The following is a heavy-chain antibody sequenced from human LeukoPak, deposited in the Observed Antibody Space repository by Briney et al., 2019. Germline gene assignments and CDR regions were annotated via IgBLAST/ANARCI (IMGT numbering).Heavy chain of an antibody. Sequence: PGGSLRLSCAASGFTFSSYSMNWVRQAPGKGLEWVSSISSSSSYIYYADSVKGRFTISRDNAKNSLYLQMNSLRAEDTAVYYCARSGDSSGFPNPFDPWGQGTLVTVSS. J-gene: IGHJ5*02. D-gene: IGHD3-22*01. CDR3: ARSGDSSGFPNPFDP. CDR1: GFTFSSYS. CDR2: ISSSSSYI. V-gene: IGHV3-21*01.